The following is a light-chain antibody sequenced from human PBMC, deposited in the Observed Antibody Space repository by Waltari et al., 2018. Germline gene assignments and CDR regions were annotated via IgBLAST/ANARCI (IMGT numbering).Light chain of an antibody. CDR2: GAS. V-gene: IGKV4-1*01. CDR1: QSILFTSNNTNY. J-gene: IGKJ2*01. CDR3: QQYYSTPYT. Sequence: DIMLTQSPDSLAVSLGDRATITCKSSQSILFTSNNTNYLAWYQQRPGQPPKLLISGASTRDSGVPDRFSGSGSGTDFTLTISSLQTEDVAVYYCQQYYSTPYTFGQGTKLEI.